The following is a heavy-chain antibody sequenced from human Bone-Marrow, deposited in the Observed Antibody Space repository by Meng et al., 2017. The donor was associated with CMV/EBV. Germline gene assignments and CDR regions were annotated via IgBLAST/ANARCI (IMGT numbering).Heavy chain of an antibody. V-gene: IGHV5-51*01. CDR2: IYPGDSDT. J-gene: IGHJ6*02. D-gene: IGHD1-26*01. Sequence: GESLKISCKGSGYSFTSYWIGWVRQMPGKGLEWMGIIYPGDSDTRYSPSFQGQVTISADKSISTAYLQWSSLKASDTAMYYCARLGYSGSSDYYYGMDVWGQGTTVTVSS. CDR3: ARLGYSGSSDYYYGMDV. CDR1: GYSFTSYW.